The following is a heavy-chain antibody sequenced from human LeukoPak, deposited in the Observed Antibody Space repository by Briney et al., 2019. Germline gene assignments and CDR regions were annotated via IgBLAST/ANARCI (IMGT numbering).Heavy chain of an antibody. J-gene: IGHJ4*02. D-gene: IGHD3-10*01. CDR1: GGSFSGYY. CDR3: ARALSRTMVRVSYYFDY. CDR2: INHSGST. V-gene: IGHV4-34*01. Sequence: KPSETLSLTCAVYGGSFSGYYWSWIRQPPGKGLEWIGEINHSGSTNYNPSLKSRVTISVDTSKNQFSLKLSSATAADTAVYYCARALSRTMVRVSYYFDYWGQGTLVTVSS.